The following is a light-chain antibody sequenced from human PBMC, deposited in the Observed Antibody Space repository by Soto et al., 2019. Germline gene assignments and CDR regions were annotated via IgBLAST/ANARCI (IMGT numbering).Light chain of an antibody. J-gene: IGKJ1*01. Sequence: EIVMTQSPATLSVSPGERATLSCRASQSISSNLAWYQQKPGQAPRLLIYGASTRATGIPARFSGSGSGTEFTLTISSLQSEGLAVYYCQQYDNWPRTFGQGTKVEIK. CDR3: QQYDNWPRT. CDR2: GAS. CDR1: QSISSN. V-gene: IGKV3-15*01.